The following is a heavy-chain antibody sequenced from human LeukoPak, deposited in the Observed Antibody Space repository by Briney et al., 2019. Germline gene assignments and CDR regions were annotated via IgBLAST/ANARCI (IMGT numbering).Heavy chain of an antibody. CDR2: FYYTGST. CDR1: GGSISSNY. Sequence: PSGTLSLTCAVYGGSISSNYWSWIPQPPGKGLELIGYFYYTGSTTYNFSLQSRVTISLDTSKNHFSLQLSSVTAADTAVYYCARAAGYFDWLSSTYYYGMDVWGQGATVTVSS. CDR3: ARAAGYFDWLSSTYYYGMDV. D-gene: IGHD3-9*01. V-gene: IGHV4-59*01. J-gene: IGHJ6*02.